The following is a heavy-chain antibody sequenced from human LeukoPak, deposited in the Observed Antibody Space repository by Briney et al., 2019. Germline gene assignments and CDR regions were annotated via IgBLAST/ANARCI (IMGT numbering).Heavy chain of an antibody. CDR1: GYTFTSYG. CDR3: ARDSGALNDYGDYETSYNWFDP. V-gene: IGHV1-18*01. D-gene: IGHD4-17*01. J-gene: IGHJ5*02. Sequence: ASVTVSCKASGYTFTSYGISWVRQAPGQGLEWMGWISAYNGNTNYAQKLQGRVTMTTDTSTSTAYMELRSLRSDDTAVYYCARDSGALNDYGDYETSYNWFDPWGQGTLVTVSS. CDR2: ISAYNGNT.